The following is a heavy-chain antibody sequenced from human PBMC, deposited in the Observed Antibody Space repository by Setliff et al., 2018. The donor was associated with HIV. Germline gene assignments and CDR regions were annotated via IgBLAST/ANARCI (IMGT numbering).Heavy chain of an antibody. J-gene: IGHJ4*02. CDR3: ARGGYSYGLAYFDY. V-gene: IGHV4-34*01. Sequence: SETLSLTCAVYGGPLSGHYWSWIRQPPGQGLEWIGETSHSGKTNYNPSLKSRVIISIDKSKNKFSLKVSSVTAADTAVYYCARGGYSYGLAYFDYWGQGTLVTVSS. CDR2: TSHSGKT. CDR1: GGPLSGHY. D-gene: IGHD5-18*01.